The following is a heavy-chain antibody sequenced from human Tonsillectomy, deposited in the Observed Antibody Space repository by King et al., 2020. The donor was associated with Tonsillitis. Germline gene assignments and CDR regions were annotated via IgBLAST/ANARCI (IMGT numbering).Heavy chain of an antibody. CDR2: ISGSGSTT. J-gene: IGHJ4*02. D-gene: IGHD3-22*01. CDR3: AKDSGDTSGYYFSYFDY. Sequence: VQLVESGGGLVQPGGSLRLSCAASGFPFSNYAMTWVRQAPGKGLEWVSGISGSGSTTYYADSVKGRFTISRDNSKNTLYLQMNSLRAADTAVYYCAKDSGDTSGYYFSYFDYWGQGTLVTVSS. V-gene: IGHV3-23*04. CDR1: GFPFSNYA.